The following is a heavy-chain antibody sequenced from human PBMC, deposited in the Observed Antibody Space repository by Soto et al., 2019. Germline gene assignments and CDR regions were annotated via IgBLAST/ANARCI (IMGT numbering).Heavy chain of an antibody. J-gene: IGHJ6*02. Sequence: SETLSLTCTVPGGSMRTYYWAWIRQPAGKPLEWIGRIYPSGTTNYNPSLKSRVTLSLDTSKYQCPLTLSSVTAADTAVYYGAREGASGFGMDVWGQGTTVTVYS. CDR3: AREGASGFGMDV. CDR2: IYPSGTT. D-gene: IGHD1-26*01. V-gene: IGHV4-4*07. CDR1: GGSMRTYY.